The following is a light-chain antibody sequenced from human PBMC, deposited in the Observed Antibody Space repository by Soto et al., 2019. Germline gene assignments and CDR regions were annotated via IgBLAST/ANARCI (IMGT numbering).Light chain of an antibody. J-gene: IGKJ2*01. V-gene: IGKV3-20*01. Sequence: EIVLTQSPGTLSLSPGERATLSCRASQSVPSNYLAWYQQKPGQAPRLLIYVASSRATGIPDRFSGSGSGIDFTLTISRLEPEDFAVYYCQQYGSSPYTFGQGTKLEIK. CDR3: QQYGSSPYT. CDR1: QSVPSNY. CDR2: VAS.